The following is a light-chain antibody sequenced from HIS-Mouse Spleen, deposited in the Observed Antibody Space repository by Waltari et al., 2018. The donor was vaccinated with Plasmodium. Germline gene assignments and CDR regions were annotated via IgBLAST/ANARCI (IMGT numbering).Light chain of an antibody. CDR2: QDS. V-gene: IGLV3-1*01. Sequence: SYELTQPPSVSVSPGQTASITCSGDKLGDTYACWYQQKPGQSPVLVIYQDSKRPSGNPERFSGSNSGNTATLTISGTQAMDEADYYCQAWDSSTSVVFGGGTKLTVL. CDR1: KLGDTY. CDR3: QAWDSSTSVV. J-gene: IGLJ2*01.